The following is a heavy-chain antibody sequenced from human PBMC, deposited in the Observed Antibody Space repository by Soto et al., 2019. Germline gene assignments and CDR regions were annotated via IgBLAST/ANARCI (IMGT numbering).Heavy chain of an antibody. D-gene: IGHD3-3*01. CDR1: GFTVSSNY. CDR3: ARAGFWSGVNYYYYGMDV. V-gene: IGHV3-53*01. CDR2: IYSGGST. Sequence: EVQLVESGGGLIQPGGSLRLSFAASGFTVSSNYMSWVRQAPGKGLEWVSVIYSGGSTYYADSVKGRFTISRDNSKNTLYLQMNSLRAEDTAVYYCARAGFWSGVNYYYYGMDVWGQGTTVTVSS. J-gene: IGHJ6*02.